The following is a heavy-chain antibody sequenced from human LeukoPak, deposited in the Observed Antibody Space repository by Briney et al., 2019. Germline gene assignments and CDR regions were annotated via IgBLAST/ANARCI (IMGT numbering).Heavy chain of an antibody. D-gene: IGHD4-17*01. CDR1: GFTFSNAW. J-gene: IGHJ4*02. CDR2: IKSKTDGGTT. Sequence: PGGSLRLSCAASGFTFSNAWMSWVRQAPGKGLEWVGRIKSKTDGGTTDYAAPVKGRFTISRDDSKNTLYLQMNSLKTEDTAVYYCTTDPRYYGDPLDYWGQGTLVTVSS. CDR3: TTDPRYYGDPLDY. V-gene: IGHV3-15*01.